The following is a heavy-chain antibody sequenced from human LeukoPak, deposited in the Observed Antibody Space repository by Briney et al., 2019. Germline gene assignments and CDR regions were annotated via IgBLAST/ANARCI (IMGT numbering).Heavy chain of an antibody. Sequence: GGSLRLSCTASGFTFNNYAMSWVRQAPGKGLEWVSSISTSSDDTYYTVSVRGRFTISRDNAENSLFLQMSSLRAEDTATYYCATDFSVAAAGTNDYWGQGTLVTVSS. J-gene: IGHJ4*02. D-gene: IGHD6-13*01. CDR2: ISTSSDDT. CDR3: ATDFSVAAAGTNDY. CDR1: GFTFNNYA. V-gene: IGHV3-21*01.